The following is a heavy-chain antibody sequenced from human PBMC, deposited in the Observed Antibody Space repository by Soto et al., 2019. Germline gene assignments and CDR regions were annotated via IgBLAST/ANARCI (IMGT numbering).Heavy chain of an antibody. CDR3: ARDLAARRGDWFDP. CDR1: GGSISSYY. CDR2: IYTSGST. V-gene: IGHV4-4*07. J-gene: IGHJ5*02. Sequence: PSETLSRNCTVSGGSISSYYGSWIRQPAGKGLEWIGRIYTSGSTNYNPSLKSRVTMSVDTSKNQFSLKLSSVTAADTAVYYCARDLAARRGDWFDPWGQGTLVTVSS. D-gene: IGHD6-6*01.